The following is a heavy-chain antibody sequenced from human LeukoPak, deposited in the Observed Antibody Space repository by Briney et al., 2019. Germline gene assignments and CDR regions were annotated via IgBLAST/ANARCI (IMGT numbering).Heavy chain of an antibody. CDR2: IKSKTDGGTT. CDR1: GFTFSNAW. V-gene: IGHV3-15*01. Sequence: GGSLRLSCAASGFTFSNAWMSWVRQAPGKGLEWVGRIKSKTDGGTTDYAAPVKGRFTISRDDSKNTLYLQMNSLKTEDTAVYYCTTDWPYYDILTGSQPVDYWGQGTLVTVSS. D-gene: IGHD3-9*01. J-gene: IGHJ4*02. CDR3: TTDWPYYDILTGSQPVDY.